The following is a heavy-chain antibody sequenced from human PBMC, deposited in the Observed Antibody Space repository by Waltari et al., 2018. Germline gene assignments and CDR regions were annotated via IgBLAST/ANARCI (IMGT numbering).Heavy chain of an antibody. CDR1: GFTFSSYS. CDR2: ISSSSSTI. J-gene: IGHJ4*02. CDR3: ARDLPNYYGSGSYDY. V-gene: IGHV3-48*01. D-gene: IGHD3-10*01. Sequence: EVQLVESGGGLVQPGGSLRLSCAASGFTFSSYSMNWVTQAPGKGLEWVSYISSSSSTIYYADSVKGRFTISIDNAKNSLYLQMNSLRAEDTAVYYCARDLPNYYGSGSYDYWGQGTLVTVSS.